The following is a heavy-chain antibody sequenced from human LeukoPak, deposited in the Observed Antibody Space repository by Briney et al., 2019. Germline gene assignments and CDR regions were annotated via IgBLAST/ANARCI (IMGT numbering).Heavy chain of an antibody. CDR2: ITNSGSTT. CDR1: GFTFSDYY. Sequence: GGSLRLSCAVSGFTFSDYYMSWIRQAPGKGLEWISYITNSGSTTFYADSVKGRFSISRDNANNSLFLQMNSLRAKDTAVYYCTRDVRLRHKYYYMDVWGKGATVTVSS. D-gene: IGHD4-17*01. CDR3: TRDVRLRHKYYYMDV. J-gene: IGHJ6*03. V-gene: IGHV3-11*04.